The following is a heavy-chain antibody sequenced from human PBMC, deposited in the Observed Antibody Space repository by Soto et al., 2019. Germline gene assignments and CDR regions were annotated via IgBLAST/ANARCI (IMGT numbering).Heavy chain of an antibody. CDR1: GGSISSSSYY. Sequence: PSETLSLTCTVSGGSISSSSYYWGWIRQPPGKGLEWIGSIYYSGSTYYNPSLKSRVTISVDTSKNQFSLKLSSVTAADTAVYYCERHARYYDSSGSAFDYWGQGTLVTVSS. J-gene: IGHJ4*02. CDR3: ERHARYYDSSGSAFDY. D-gene: IGHD3-22*01. CDR2: IYYSGST. V-gene: IGHV4-39*01.